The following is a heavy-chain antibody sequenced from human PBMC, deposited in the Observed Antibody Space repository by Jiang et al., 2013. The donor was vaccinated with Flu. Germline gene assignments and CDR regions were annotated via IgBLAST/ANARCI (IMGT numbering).Heavy chain of an antibody. CDR1: GYSISSGYY. D-gene: IGHD6-13*01. Sequence: GSGLVKPSETLSLTCAASGYSISSGYYWGWIRQPPGKGLEWIGSIYHSGSTYYNPSLKSRVTISVDTSKNQFSLKLSSVTAADTAVYYCARLEQQSLNWFDPWGQGTLVTVSS. J-gene: IGHJ5*02. CDR3: ARLEQQSLNWFDP. CDR2: IYHSGST. V-gene: IGHV4-38-2*01.